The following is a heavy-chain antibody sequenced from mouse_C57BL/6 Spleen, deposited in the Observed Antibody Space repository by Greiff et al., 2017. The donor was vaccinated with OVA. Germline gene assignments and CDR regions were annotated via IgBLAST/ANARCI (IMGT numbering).Heavy chain of an antibody. CDR1: GYTFTSYT. V-gene: IGHV1-4*01. Sequence: VQLQQSGAELARPGASVKMSCKASGYTFTSYTMHWVKQRPGQGLEWIGYINPSSGYTKYNQKFKDKATLTADKSSSTAYMQLSSLTSEDSAVYYCAREVTTVVAPLDYWGQGTTLTVSS. D-gene: IGHD1-1*01. CDR3: AREVTTVVAPLDY. CDR2: INPSSGYT. J-gene: IGHJ2*01.